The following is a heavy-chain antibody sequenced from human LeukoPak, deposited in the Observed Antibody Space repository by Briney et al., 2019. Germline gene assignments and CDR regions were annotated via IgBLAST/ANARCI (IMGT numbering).Heavy chain of an antibody. Sequence: SVKVSCKASGGTFSSYAISWVQQAPGQGLEWMGGIIPIFGTANYAQKLQGRVTMTTDTSTSTAYMELRSLRSDDTAVYYCASSSWKHDAFDIWGQGTMVTVSS. J-gene: IGHJ3*02. D-gene: IGHD6-13*01. CDR2: IIPIFGTA. CDR3: ASSSWKHDAFDI. V-gene: IGHV1-69*05. CDR1: GGTFSSYA.